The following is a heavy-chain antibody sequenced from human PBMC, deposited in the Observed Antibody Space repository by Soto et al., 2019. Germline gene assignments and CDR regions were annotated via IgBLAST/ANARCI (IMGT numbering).Heavy chain of an antibody. V-gene: IGHV3-23*01. CDR3: AKDVHYDIVTGIEYFDH. Sequence: EVQLLESGGGLVQPGGSLKISCAVSGFTFSSYAMSWVRQAPGKGLEWVSGISGTGRVTKYAESVKGRFTISRDNPKNTLSLEMKSLRAEDTAVYYCAKDVHYDIVTGIEYFDHWGQGTLVTVSS. CDR2: ISGTGRVT. CDR1: GFTFSSYA. J-gene: IGHJ1*01. D-gene: IGHD3-9*01.